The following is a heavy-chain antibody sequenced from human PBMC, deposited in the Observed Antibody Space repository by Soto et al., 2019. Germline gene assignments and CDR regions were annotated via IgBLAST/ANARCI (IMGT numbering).Heavy chain of an antibody. CDR3: TRHSDGGIDY. CDR2: IRDKANNYAT. D-gene: IGHD3-3*01. CDR1: GFTFSGSS. Sequence: GSLRLSCAASGFTFSGSSMHWVRQASGKGLEWVGRIRDKANNYATAYAASVKGRFTISRDDSKNTAFLQMNSLKTEDTAVYYCTRHSDGGIDYWGQGILVTVSS. V-gene: IGHV3-73*01. J-gene: IGHJ4*02.